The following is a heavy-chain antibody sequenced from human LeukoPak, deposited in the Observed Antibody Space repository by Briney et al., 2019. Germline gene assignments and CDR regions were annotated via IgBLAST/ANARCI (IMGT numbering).Heavy chain of an antibody. CDR3: ATGYYYDSSGFFDY. V-gene: IGHV4-59*01. D-gene: IGHD3-22*01. Sequence: SSETLSLTCAVYGGSFSSYYWSWIRQPPGKGLEWIGYIYYSGSTNYNPSLKSRVTISVDTSKSQFSLNLSSVTAADTAVYYCATGYYYDSSGFFDYWGQGTLVTVSS. J-gene: IGHJ4*02. CDR1: GGSFSSYY. CDR2: IYYSGST.